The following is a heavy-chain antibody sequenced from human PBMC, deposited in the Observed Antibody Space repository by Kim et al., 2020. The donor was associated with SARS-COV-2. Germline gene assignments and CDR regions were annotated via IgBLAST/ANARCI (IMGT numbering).Heavy chain of an antibody. J-gene: IGHJ6*02. D-gene: IGHD2-15*01. CDR3: SRGVVVAAFSYGMDG. CDR2: STHSGST. Sequence: PETLSLTCGVFGGSFSGYYWSWIRQPPGKGLEWIGESTHSGSTNYKPSLRSRVTISVDTSKNQFSLKLSSVTAAATAVYYCSRGVVVAAFSYGMDGWGEG. V-gene: IGHV4-34*01. CDR1: GGSFSGYY.